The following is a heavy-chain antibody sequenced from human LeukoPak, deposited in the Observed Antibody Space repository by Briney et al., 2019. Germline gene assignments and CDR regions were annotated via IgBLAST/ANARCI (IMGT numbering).Heavy chain of an antibody. CDR1: RFTFSSYG. Sequence: PGGSLRLSCAASRFTFSSYGMNWVRQAPGKGLEWVSAISGSGGSTYYADSVKGRFTISRDNSKNTLYLQMNSLKTEDTAVYYCTIPVRDGYNLDYWGQGILVTVSS. CDR2: ISGSGGST. J-gene: IGHJ4*02. D-gene: IGHD5-24*01. CDR3: TIPVRDGYNLDY. V-gene: IGHV3-23*01.